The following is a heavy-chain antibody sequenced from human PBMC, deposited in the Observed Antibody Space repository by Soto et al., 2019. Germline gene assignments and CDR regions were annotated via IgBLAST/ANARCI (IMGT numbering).Heavy chain of an antibody. Sequence: ESGGGVVQPGRSLRLSCAASGFTFSSYGMHWVRQAPGKGLEWVAVISYDGSNKYYADSVKGRFTISRDNSKNTLYLQMNSLRAEDTAVYYCAKEYSRGWAYWGQGTLVTVSS. V-gene: IGHV3-30*18. J-gene: IGHJ4*02. CDR3: AKEYSRGWAY. D-gene: IGHD6-19*01. CDR1: GFTFSSYG. CDR2: ISYDGSNK.